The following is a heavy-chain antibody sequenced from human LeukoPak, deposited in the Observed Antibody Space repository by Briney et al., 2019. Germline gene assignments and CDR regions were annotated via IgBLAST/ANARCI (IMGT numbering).Heavy chain of an antibody. Sequence: PGGSLRLSCAASGFTFDDSAMSWVRQAPGRGLEWVSAVSGGGGSTYYADSVKGRFTISRDNSKNTLYLQMNSLRDEDTALYYCARGSRIRGVITFDYWGQGTLVTVSS. CDR1: GFTFDDSA. V-gene: IGHV3-23*01. J-gene: IGHJ4*02. D-gene: IGHD3-10*01. CDR2: VSGGGGST. CDR3: ARGSRIRGVITFDY.